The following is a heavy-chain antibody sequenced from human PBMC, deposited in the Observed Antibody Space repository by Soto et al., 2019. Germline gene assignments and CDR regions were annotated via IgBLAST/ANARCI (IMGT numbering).Heavy chain of an antibody. D-gene: IGHD3-16*02. CDR1: GGSVCSGSYY. CDR2: IYYSGST. CDR3: AGTVNEGYVWGSYRGGAFDI. J-gene: IGHJ3*02. Sequence: KTSETLSLTCTVSGGSVCSGSYYWSWIRQPPGKGLEWIGYIYYSGSTNYNPSLKSRVTISVDTSKNQFSLKLSSVTAADTAVYYCAGTVNEGYVWGSYRGGAFDIWGQGTMVTGSS. V-gene: IGHV4-61*01.